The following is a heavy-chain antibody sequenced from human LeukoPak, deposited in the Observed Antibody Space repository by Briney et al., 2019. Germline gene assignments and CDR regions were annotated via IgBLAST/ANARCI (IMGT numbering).Heavy chain of an antibody. CDR1: GYTFTCYY. CDR3: ARGSDELRYFDWFGMDV. J-gene: IGHJ6*02. Sequence: ASVKVSCKASGYTFTCYYMHWVRQAPGQGLEWMGWINPNSGGTNYAQKFQGWVTMTRDTSISTAYVELSRLRSDDTAVYYCARGSDELRYFDWFGMDVWGQGTTVTVSS. CDR2: INPNSGGT. D-gene: IGHD3-9*01. V-gene: IGHV1-2*04.